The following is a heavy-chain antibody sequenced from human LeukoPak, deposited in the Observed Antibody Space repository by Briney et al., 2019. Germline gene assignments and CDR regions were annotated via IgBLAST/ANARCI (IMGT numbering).Heavy chain of an antibody. D-gene: IGHD2-21*02. J-gene: IGHJ6*02. CDR1: GGTFSSYA. V-gene: IGHV1-69*04. Sequence: GSSVKVSCKASGGTFSSYAISWVRQAPGQGLEWMGRIIPILGIANYAQKFQGRVTITADKSTSTAYMELSSLRSEDTAVYYCARGSPPYCGGDCYSGGMDVWGQGTTVTVSS. CDR3: ARGSPPYCGGDCYSGGMDV. CDR2: IIPILGIA.